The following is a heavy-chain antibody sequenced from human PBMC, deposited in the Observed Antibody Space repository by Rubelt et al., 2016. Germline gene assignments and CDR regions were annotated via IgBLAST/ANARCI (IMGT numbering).Heavy chain of an antibody. V-gene: IGHV3-30*02. D-gene: IGHD6-25*01. J-gene: IGHJ2*01. CDR2: IWYDGSNK. Sequence: VQLVESGGGLIQPGGSLRLSCAASGFTFSSYGMHWVRQAPGKGLDWVAVIWYDGSNKYYADSVKGRFTISRDNSKNTLYLQMNSLRAEDTAVYYWSASAPTLFPLVSCENSPSDTSSVAVGCLAQDFD. CDR1: GFTFSSYG. CDR3: SASAPTLFPLVSCENSPSDTSSVAVGCLAQDFD.